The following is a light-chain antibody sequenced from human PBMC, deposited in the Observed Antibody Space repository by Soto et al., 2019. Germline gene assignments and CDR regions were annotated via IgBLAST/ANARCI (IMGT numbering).Light chain of an antibody. J-gene: IGKJ1*01. V-gene: IGKV3-20*01. Sequence: EIVLTQSPGTLSLSPGEITTLSCRSSQSVSSSYLAWYQQKPGQAPRLLIYGASSRATGIPDRFSGSGSGTDFTLTISRLEPEDFAVYYCQQYGSSPQRTFGQGTKVDI. CDR1: QSVSSSY. CDR3: QQYGSSPQRT. CDR2: GAS.